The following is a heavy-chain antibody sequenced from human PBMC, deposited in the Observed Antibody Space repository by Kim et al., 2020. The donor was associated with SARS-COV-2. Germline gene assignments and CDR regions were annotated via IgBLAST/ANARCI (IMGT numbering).Heavy chain of an antibody. CDR1: GFTFSDHY. Sequence: GGSLRLSCAASGFTFSDHYMDWVRQAPGKGLEWVGRIRNKVKSYTTEYAASVKGRFTFSRDDSKNSLYLQMNSLKTEDTAVYYCARGRYGSWITDFDDWGPGTLVTVSS. D-gene: IGHD3-10*01. CDR2: IRNKVKSYTT. CDR3: ARGRYGSWITDFDD. V-gene: IGHV3-72*01. J-gene: IGHJ4*02.